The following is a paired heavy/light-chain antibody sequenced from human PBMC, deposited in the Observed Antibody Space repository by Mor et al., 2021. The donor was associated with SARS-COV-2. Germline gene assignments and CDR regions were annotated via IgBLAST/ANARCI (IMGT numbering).Light chain of an antibody. CDR2: ENN. CDR1: TSNIGYNY. V-gene: IGLV1-51*01. J-gene: IGLJ3*02. Sequence: QSVLTQPPSVSAAPGQKVTVSCSGNTSNIGYNYVSWYQQLPGTAPKLLIFENNKRPPGIPDRFSGSKSGTSATLDITGLQTGDEGDYYCATWDTSLSIWMFGGGTKLTVL. CDR3: ATWDTSLSIWM.
Heavy chain of an antibody. CDR1: GGSVSSGAYY. CDR3: ARSGGDCPADY. Sequence: QVRLQESGPGLVKPSETLSLTCSVSGGSVSSGAYYWSWIRQPPGKGLEWIGYIFYSGTTKYNPSLKSRVTVSADRSTNQFSLTLTSVTAADTAVYYCARSGGDCPADYWGQGTLVTVSS. J-gene: IGHJ4*02. CDR2: IFYSGTT. D-gene: IGHD2-21*02. V-gene: IGHV4-61*08.